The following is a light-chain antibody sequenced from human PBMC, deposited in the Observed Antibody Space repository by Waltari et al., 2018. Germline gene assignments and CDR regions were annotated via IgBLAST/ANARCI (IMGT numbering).Light chain of an antibody. CDR2: DDG. CDR3: QVWDSGTNHYV. Sequence: SYELTQPPSVSVAPGQTARITCDGDKIGSKNVHWYQHKPGQAPVLVGYDDGDRPSGIPDRFSGSNSGNTAALTISRVDAGDEAEYYCQVWDSGTNHYVFGTVTKVTVL. V-gene: IGLV3-21*02. J-gene: IGLJ1*01. CDR1: KIGSKN.